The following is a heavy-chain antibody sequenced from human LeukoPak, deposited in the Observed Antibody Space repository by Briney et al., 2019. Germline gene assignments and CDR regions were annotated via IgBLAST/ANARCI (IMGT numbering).Heavy chain of an antibody. CDR1: GYTFTTYD. CDR2: MDVKSGDR. J-gene: IGHJ4*02. V-gene: IGHV1-8*01. Sequence: ASVRVSCKASGYTFTTYDINWVRQVTGQGFEWMGWMDVKSGDRGYAQKFQGRVTMTRDTSINTAYMELSSLRSDDTAVYYCARVVGSIDYWGQGTLVTVSS. CDR3: ARVVGSIDY. D-gene: IGHD4-11*01.